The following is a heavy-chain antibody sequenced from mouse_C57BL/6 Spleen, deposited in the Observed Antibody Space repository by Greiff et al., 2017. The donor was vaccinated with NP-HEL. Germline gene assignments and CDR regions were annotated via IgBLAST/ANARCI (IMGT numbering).Heavy chain of an antibody. CDR1: GFTFSSYG. CDR3: ARLDYYGSSYVYWYFDV. J-gene: IGHJ1*03. D-gene: IGHD1-1*01. CDR2: ISSGGSYT. V-gene: IGHV5-6*01. Sequence: EVQVVESGGDLVKPGGSLKLSCAASGFTFSSYGMSWVRQTPDKRLEWVATISSGGSYTYYPDSVKGRFTISRDNAKNTLYLQMSSLKSEDTAMYYCARLDYYGSSYVYWYFDVWGTGTTVTVSS.